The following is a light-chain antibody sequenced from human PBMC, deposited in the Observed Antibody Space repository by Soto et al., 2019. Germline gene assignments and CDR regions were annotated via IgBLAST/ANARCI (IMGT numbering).Light chain of an antibody. V-gene: IGLV2-11*01. J-gene: IGLJ1*01. CDR1: SSDVGGYNY. CDR3: CSYAATNYV. CDR2: DVS. Sequence: QSVLTQPRSVSGSPGQSVTISCTGNSSDVGGYNYVSWYQQHPGKAPKLMIYDVSKRPSGVPDRFSGSKSGNTASLTISGLQAEDEADYYCCSYAATNYVFGTWTKSPS.